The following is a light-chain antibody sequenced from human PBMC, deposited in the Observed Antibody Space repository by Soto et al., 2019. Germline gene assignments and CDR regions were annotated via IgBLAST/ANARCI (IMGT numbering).Light chain of an antibody. Sequence: EIVLTQSPGSLSLSPGEGSTLSCRASETIKKNYLAWYQQQPGQAPRLLIYAASRRATGIPDRFSGGGSGTDFTLTINRLEPDDFAVYYCQQYGSSPLTFGGGTKVDIK. J-gene: IGKJ4*01. CDR2: AAS. CDR3: QQYGSSPLT. V-gene: IGKV3-20*01. CDR1: ETIKKNY.